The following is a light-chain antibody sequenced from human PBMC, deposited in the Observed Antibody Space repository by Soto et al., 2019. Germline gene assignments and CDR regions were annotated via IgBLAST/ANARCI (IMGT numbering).Light chain of an antibody. CDR3: QQRYRSPYT. V-gene: IGKV1-39*01. Sequence: IQLTQSPSSLSASVGDRVTVTCRASQSINIYLNWYQQKPGKAPTLLIYAASSLQSGVPSRFSGGGSRTDFTLTISSMQPEDCATYDCQQRYRSPYTFGQGTKLES. CDR2: AAS. J-gene: IGKJ2*01. CDR1: QSINIY.